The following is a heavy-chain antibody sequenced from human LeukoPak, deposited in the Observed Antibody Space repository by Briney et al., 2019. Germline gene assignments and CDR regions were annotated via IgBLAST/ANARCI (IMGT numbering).Heavy chain of an antibody. V-gene: IGHV1-18*04. J-gene: IGHJ5*02. D-gene: IGHD4-11*01. CDR2: ISTYTGVT. Sequence: ASVKVSCKASGFSFTSFGVTWVRQAPGQGLEWMGWISTYTGVTHYAEKFEDRVTMSIDTSTTTAYMELRSLRYDDTAVHYCARDSDYSGNGNGDWFDPWGQGTVVTVSS. CDR3: ARDSDYSGNGNGDWFDP. CDR1: GFSFTSFG.